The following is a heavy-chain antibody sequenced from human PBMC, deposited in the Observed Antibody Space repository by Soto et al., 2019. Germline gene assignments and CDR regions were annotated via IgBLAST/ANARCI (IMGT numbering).Heavy chain of an antibody. V-gene: IGHV1-69*13. Sequence: GASLNVSFKASRGSFSSYRIILLLHPPLQWLELMGWIIPIFGTSNYAQKFQGRVTITADESTSTDYMEVSSLRSEDTAVYYCERDRSRDFDILAGYSHGAFDIWGQGTMVNVSS. D-gene: IGHD3-9*01. J-gene: IGHJ3*02. CDR1: RGSFSSYR. CDR3: ERDRSRDFDILAGYSHGAFDI. CDR2: IIPIFGTS.